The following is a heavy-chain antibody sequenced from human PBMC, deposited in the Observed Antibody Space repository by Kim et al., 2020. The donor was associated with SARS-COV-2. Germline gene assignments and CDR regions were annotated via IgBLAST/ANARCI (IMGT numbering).Heavy chain of an antibody. V-gene: IGHV3-23*01. CDR3: AKGFSLGYLDAFDI. CDR1: GFTFSSYA. Sequence: GGSLRLSCAASGFTFSSYAMSWVRQAPGKGLEWVSAISGSGGSTYYAESVKGRFTIARDNSKNTLYLQMTSLRAEDTAVYYCAKGFSLGYLDAFDIWGQGTTVTVSS. J-gene: IGHJ3*02. CDR2: ISGSGGST. D-gene: IGHD1-26*01.